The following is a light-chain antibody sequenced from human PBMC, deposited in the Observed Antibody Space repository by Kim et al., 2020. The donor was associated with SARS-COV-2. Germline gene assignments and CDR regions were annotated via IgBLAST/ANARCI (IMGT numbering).Light chain of an antibody. Sequence: DMQMTQSPSSVSASVGDRVVITCRASQDIGSWLAWYQQKPGKAPSLLIYIASRLQSGVPSRFSGSGSGTDFTLTISSLQPEDFATYYCQQTNNFSLTFGGGTKVDIK. CDR3: QQTNNFSLT. J-gene: IGKJ4*01. V-gene: IGKV1-12*01. CDR2: IAS. CDR1: QDIGSW.